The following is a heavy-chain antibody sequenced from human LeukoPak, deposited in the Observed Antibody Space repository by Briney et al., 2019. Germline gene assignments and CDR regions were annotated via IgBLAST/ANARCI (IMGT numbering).Heavy chain of an antibody. CDR1: GGSIRSSDYY. CDR2: IYYSGST. D-gene: IGHD1-26*01. J-gene: IGHJ4*02. CDR3: ASTILGATTWDFDY. Sequence: SETLSLTCTVSGGSIRSSDYYWGWIRQPPGKGLEWNGSIYYSGSTYYNPSLKSRVTISVDTSKNRFSLKLSSVTAADTAVYYCASTILGATTWDFDYWGQGTLVTVSS. V-gene: IGHV4-39*01.